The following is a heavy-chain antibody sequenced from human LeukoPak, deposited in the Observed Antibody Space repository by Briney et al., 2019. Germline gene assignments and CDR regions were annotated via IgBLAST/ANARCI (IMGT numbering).Heavy chain of an antibody. V-gene: IGHV4-39*07. CDR1: GDSINNNNYY. D-gene: IGHD2-15*01. CDR2: IYYNGRT. J-gene: IGHJ3*02. CDR3: ARDPKPQVGGNAFDI. Sequence: SETLSLTCTVSGDSINNNNYYWGWIRQPPGKGLEWIGNIYYNGRTYYSPSLKSRGTISVDTSNNQFSLKLSSVTAADTAVYYCARDPKPQVGGNAFDIWGQGTMVTVSS.